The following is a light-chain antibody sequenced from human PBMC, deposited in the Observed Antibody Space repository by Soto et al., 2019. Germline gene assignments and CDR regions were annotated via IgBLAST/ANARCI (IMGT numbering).Light chain of an antibody. CDR2: DAS. J-gene: IGKJ4*01. Sequence: DVQLTQSPSTLPASVGVRVAITCQATQNIFNYLNWFQQRPGKAPQLLISDASHLEPGVPSRFSGQRSGTDFTLIINDLQPEDFATYFCQQYEDLPLTFGGGTRVEV. V-gene: IGKV1-33*01. CDR1: QNIFNY. CDR3: QQYEDLPLT.